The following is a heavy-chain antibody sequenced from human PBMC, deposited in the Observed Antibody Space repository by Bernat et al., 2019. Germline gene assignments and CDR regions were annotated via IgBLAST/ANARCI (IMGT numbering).Heavy chain of an antibody. CDR2: IDYSGIT. CDR3: AREVKTYNDFWGGYEGREIPLYYFDS. J-gene: IGHJ4*02. CDR1: GGSISSSNW. Sequence: QVQLQESGPGLVKPSGTLSLTCAVSGGSISSSNWWSWVRQPPGKGLEWSGSIDYSGITYYNPSLKSRVHIPVDTSNNQFSLRLSSVTAADTAVYYCAREVKTYNDFWGGYEGREIPLYYFDSWGQGTVLTVSS. D-gene: IGHD3-3*01. V-gene: IGHV4-4*02.